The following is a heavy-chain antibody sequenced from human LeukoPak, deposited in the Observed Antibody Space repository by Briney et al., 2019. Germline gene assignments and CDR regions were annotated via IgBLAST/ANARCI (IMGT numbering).Heavy chain of an antibody. D-gene: IGHD3-10*01. Sequence: MASETLSLTCAVSGGSISSGGYSWSWIRQPPGKGLEWIGYIYHSGSTYYNPSLKSRVTISVDRSKNQFSLKLSSVTAADTAVYYCARVRSLGSGSYNIYFDYWGQGTLVTVSS. J-gene: IGHJ4*02. V-gene: IGHV4-30-2*01. CDR3: ARVRSLGSGSYNIYFDY. CDR2: IYHSGST. CDR1: GGSISSGGYS.